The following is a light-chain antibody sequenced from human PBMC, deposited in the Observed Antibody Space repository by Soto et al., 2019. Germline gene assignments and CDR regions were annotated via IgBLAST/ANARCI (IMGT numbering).Light chain of an antibody. V-gene: IGKV3-15*01. CDR1: QTIRSD. J-gene: IGKJ2*02. CDR3: QHYSIWPPRCT. Sequence: EIVMTQSPVTLSVSPGERATLSCRASQTIRSDLAWYQQKPGQAPRLLISDASTRATGIPARFNGSGSGTEFTLAISSLQSEDFAIYYCQHYSIWPPRCTFGQGTKLQIK. CDR2: DAS.